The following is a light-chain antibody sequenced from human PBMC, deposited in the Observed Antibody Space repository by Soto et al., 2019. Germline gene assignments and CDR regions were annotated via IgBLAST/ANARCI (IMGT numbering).Light chain of an antibody. Sequence: QSALTQPASVSGSPGQSITVSCTGTISDVSAYNYVSWYQHHPGKAPKLIIFEVSNRPSGISSRFSGSKSGNTASLTISGLQAEDEADYYCASYTSSSTSVIFGRGTKLTVL. CDR3: ASYTSSSTSVI. J-gene: IGLJ2*01. CDR1: ISDVSAYNY. V-gene: IGLV2-14*01. CDR2: EVS.